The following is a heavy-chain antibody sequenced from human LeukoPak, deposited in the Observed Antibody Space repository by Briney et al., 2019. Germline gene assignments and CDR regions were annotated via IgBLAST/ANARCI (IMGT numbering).Heavy chain of an antibody. CDR3: ARDGRHRYYYDSSGFYGSWFDP. V-gene: IGHV1-18*01. D-gene: IGHD3-22*01. Sequence: ASVTVSCKASGYTFTSYGISWVRQAPGQGLEWVGWISGYNGHTKNAQKLQGRVTMTTDTSTSTAYMELRSLRSDDTAVYYCARDGRHRYYYDSSGFYGSWFDPWGQGTLVTVSS. CDR1: GYTFTSYG. J-gene: IGHJ5*02. CDR2: ISGYNGHT.